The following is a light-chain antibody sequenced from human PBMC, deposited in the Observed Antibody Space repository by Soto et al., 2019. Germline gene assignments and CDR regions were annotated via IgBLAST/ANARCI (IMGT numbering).Light chain of an antibody. V-gene: IGKV1-5*01. CDR3: QQYNSYPLT. CDR2: DAS. J-gene: IGKJ1*01. Sequence: DIQMTQSPSTLSASIGDRVTITCRASQSISSWLAWYQQRPGKPPKLLVFDASSLESGVPSRFSGSGSGTEFTLTISRLQPDDFAHYYGQQYNSYPLTFGQGTKVEIK. CDR1: QSISSW.